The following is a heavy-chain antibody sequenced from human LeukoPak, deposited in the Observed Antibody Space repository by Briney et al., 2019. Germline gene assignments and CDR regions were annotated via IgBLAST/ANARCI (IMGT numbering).Heavy chain of an antibody. V-gene: IGHV4-61*10. CDR2: MSSSGIS. J-gene: IGHJ5*02. D-gene: IGHD4-17*01. CDR1: NGSISSDTYF. Sequence: SETLSLTCTVSNGSISSDTYFWSWIRQPAGKGLEWIGRMSSSGISTYSPSLKSRVTISIDTSRNQFSLKLSSVTAADTAVYYCASGAYGDYGWFDPWGQGTLVTVSS. CDR3: ASGAYGDYGWFDP.